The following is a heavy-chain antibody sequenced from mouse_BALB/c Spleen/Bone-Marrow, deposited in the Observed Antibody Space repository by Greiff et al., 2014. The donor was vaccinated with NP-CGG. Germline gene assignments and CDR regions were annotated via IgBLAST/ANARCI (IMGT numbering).Heavy chain of an antibody. CDR1: GFSFTNYG. J-gene: IGHJ4*01. CDR2: IWTGGST. V-gene: IGHV2-9*02. Sequence: VQVVESGPGLVAPSQSLSITCTVSGFSFTNYGVHWVRQPPGKGLEWLGVIWTGGSTNYNSALMSRLSFSKDNSKSQVFLKMNSLQTDDRAMYYCARGYGNYGYAMDYWGQGTSVTVSS. D-gene: IGHD2-1*01. CDR3: ARGYGNYGYAMDY.